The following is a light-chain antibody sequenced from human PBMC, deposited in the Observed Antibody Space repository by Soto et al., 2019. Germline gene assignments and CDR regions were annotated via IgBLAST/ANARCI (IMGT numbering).Light chain of an antibody. CDR2: KAS. CDR1: QSISIW. Sequence: DIQMTQSPSTLSASVGDRVAITCRDSQSISIWLAWYQQKPGKAPKLLIYKASSLESGVPSRFSGSGSGTEFTLTISSLQPDDFATYYCQQYNDYSWTFGQGTKVEIK. CDR3: QQYNDYSWT. V-gene: IGKV1-5*03. J-gene: IGKJ1*01.